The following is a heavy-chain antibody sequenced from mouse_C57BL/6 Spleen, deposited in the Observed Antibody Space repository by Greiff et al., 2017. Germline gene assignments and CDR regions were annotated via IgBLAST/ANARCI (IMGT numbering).Heavy chain of an antibody. CDR3: AREWLLRYFDY. CDR2: ISYDGSN. J-gene: IGHJ2*01. Sequence: DVQLQESGPGLVKPSQSLSLTCSVTGYSITSGYYWNWIRQFPGNKLEWMGYISYDGSNNYNPSLKNRISITRDTSKNQFFLKLNSVTTEDTATYYCAREWLLRYFDYWGQGTTLTVSS. D-gene: IGHD2-3*01. CDR1: GYSITSGYY. V-gene: IGHV3-6*01.